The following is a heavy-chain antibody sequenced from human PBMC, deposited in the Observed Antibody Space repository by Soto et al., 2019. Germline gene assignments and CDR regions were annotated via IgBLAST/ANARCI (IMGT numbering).Heavy chain of an antibody. CDR2: IYPGDSDT. J-gene: IGHJ3*02. Sequence: GESLKISCKGSGYSFTSYWIGWVLQIPWKGLEWMGIIYPGDSDTRYSPSFQGQVTISADKSISTAYLQWSSLKASDTAMYYCARAAYSSIWFAPNAFDIWGQGTMVTVSS. CDR1: GYSFTSYW. V-gene: IGHV5-51*01. CDR3: ARAAYSSIWFAPNAFDI. D-gene: IGHD6-13*01.